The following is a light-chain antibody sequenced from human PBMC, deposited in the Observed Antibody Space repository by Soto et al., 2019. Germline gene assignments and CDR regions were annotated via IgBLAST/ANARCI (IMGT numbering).Light chain of an antibody. CDR1: SSDVVGYNY. V-gene: IGLV2-14*01. CDR3: TSYTSISLYV. CDR2: EVS. J-gene: IGLJ1*01. Sequence: QSVLTQPAAVSGSPGQSITISCTGTSSDVVGYNYVSWYQQHPGKAPKLMIYEVSNRPSGVSNRFSGSKSGNTASLTISGLQAVDEADYYCTSYTSISLYVFGTGTKVTVL.